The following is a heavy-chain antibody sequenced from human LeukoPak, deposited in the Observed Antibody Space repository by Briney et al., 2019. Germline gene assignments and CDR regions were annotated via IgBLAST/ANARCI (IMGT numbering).Heavy chain of an antibody. CDR3: AREEPGYCSSTSCPAFDY. Sequence: GGSLRLSCAASGFTFSSYSMNWVRQAPGKGLEWVSSISSSSSYIYYADSVKGRFTISRDNAKNSLYLQMNSLRAEDTAVYYCAREEPGYCSSTSCPAFDYWGQGTLVTVSS. D-gene: IGHD2-2*01. V-gene: IGHV3-21*01. CDR2: ISSSSSYI. J-gene: IGHJ4*02. CDR1: GFTFSSYS.